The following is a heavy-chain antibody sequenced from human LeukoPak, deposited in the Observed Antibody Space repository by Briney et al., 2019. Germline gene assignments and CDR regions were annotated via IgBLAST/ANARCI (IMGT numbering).Heavy chain of an antibody. Sequence: ASVKVSCKASGYTFTGYYMHWVRQAPGQGLEWMGWISAYNGNTNYAQKLQGRVTMTTDTSTSTAYMELRSLRSDDTAVYYCARDDYDILTGYCLDYWGQGTLVTVSS. CDR3: ARDDYDILTGYCLDY. CDR2: ISAYNGNT. V-gene: IGHV1-18*04. J-gene: IGHJ4*02. CDR1: GYTFTGYY. D-gene: IGHD3-9*01.